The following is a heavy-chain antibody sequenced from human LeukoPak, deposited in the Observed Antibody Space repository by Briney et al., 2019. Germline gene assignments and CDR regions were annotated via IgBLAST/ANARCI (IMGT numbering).Heavy chain of an antibody. V-gene: IGHV3-30*18. Sequence: PGRSLRLSCAASGFTFSRYGMHWVRQAPGKGLEWVAVISYDGSNKYYADSVKGRFTISRDNSKNTLYLQMNSLRAEDTAVYYCAKGAMVRGVIITCAYWGQGTLVTVSS. CDR1: GFTFSRYG. CDR2: ISYDGSNK. J-gene: IGHJ4*02. D-gene: IGHD3-10*01. CDR3: AKGAMVRGVIITCAY.